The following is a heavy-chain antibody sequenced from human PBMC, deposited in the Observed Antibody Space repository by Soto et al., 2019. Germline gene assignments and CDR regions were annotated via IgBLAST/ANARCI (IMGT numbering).Heavy chain of an antibody. CDR1: GYTFTAFY. CDR3: TNLRLEP. D-gene: IGHD3-9*01. Sequence: ASVKVSCKACGYTFTAFYMNWVRQAPGQGLEWMGWVNPNTGVTKYAQKFQGRVTMTRDTSINTAYMELSGLTSDDTAVYYCTNLRLEPWGQGTLLTVSS. CDR2: VNPNTGVT. J-gene: IGHJ5*02. V-gene: IGHV1-2*02.